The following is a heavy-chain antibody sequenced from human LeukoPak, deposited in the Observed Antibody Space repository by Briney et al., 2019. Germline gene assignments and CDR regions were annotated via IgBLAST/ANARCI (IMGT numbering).Heavy chain of an antibody. J-gene: IGHJ6*03. CDR3: ARGKTTVKRTRQYYYYMDV. D-gene: IGHD4-17*01. CDR2: ISAYNGNT. Sequence: ASVKVSCKSSGYTFTFYGISWERHAPRQGLEWMGGISAYNGNTNYAQKLQGRLIITTDTYTSTTYMELWSLRSDDTAVCYCARGKTTVKRTRQYYYYMDVWGKGTTVTVSS. V-gene: IGHV1-18*01. CDR1: GYTFTFYG.